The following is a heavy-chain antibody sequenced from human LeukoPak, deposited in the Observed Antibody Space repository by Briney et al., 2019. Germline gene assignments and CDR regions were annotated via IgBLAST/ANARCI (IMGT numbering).Heavy chain of an antibody. V-gene: IGHV3-30*03. CDR3: ARDIAVAGTEYFQH. CDR2: ISYDGSNK. D-gene: IGHD6-19*01. J-gene: IGHJ1*01. CDR1: GFTFSSYW. Sequence: GGSLRLSCAASGFTFSSYWMSWVRQAPGKGLEWVAVISYDGSNKYYADSVKGRFTISRDNSKNTLYLQMNSLRAEDTAVYYCARDIAVAGTEYFQHWGQGTLVTVSS.